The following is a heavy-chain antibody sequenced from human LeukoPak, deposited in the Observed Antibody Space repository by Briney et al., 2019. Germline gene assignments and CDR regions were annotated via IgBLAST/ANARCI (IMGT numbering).Heavy chain of an antibody. CDR2: ISWDGGST. Sequence: PGGSLRLSCAASGFTFDDYAMHWVRQAPGKGLEWVSLISWDGGSTYYADSVKGRFTISRDNSKNTLYLQMNSLRAEDTAVYYCARDKRGGDWGQGTLVTVSS. J-gene: IGHJ4*02. CDR1: GFTFDDYA. D-gene: IGHD3-16*01. CDR3: ARDKRGGD. V-gene: IGHV3-43D*03.